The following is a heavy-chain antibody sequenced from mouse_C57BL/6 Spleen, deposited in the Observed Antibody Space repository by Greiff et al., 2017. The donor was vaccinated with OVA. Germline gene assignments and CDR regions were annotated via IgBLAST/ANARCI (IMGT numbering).Heavy chain of an antibody. J-gene: IGHJ4*01. V-gene: IGHV5-4*01. D-gene: IGHD1-1*01. CDR2: ISDGGSYT. Sequence: EVQLVESGGGLVKPGGSLKLSCAASGFTFSSYAMSWVRQTPEKRLEWVATISDGGSYTYYPDNVKGRFTISRDNAKNNLYLQMSHLKSEDTAMYYCARDQDYYGSSYAGAMDYWGQGTSVTVSS. CDR3: ARDQDYYGSSYAGAMDY. CDR1: GFTFSSYA.